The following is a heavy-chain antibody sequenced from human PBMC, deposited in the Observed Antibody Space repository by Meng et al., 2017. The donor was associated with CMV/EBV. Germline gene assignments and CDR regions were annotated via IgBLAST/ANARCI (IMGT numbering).Heavy chain of an antibody. CDR2: INSDGSST. CDR1: GFTFSSYW. J-gene: IGHJ6*02. CDR3: ARDSSSWYSRDYYYYGMDV. D-gene: IGHD6-13*01. Sequence: GGSLRLSCAASGFTFSSYWMHWVRQAPGKGLVWVSRINSDGSSTSYADPVKGRFNISRDNAKNTLYLQMNSLRAEDTAVYYCARDSSSWYSRDYYYYGMDVWGQGTTVTVSS. V-gene: IGHV3-74*01.